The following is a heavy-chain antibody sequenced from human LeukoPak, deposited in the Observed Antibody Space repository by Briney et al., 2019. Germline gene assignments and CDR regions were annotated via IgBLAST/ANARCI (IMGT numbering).Heavy chain of an antibody. CDR3: ARSLAASRHYYYYGTDV. D-gene: IGHD6-19*01. CDR2: INHSGST. Sequence: SETLSLTCAVYGGSFSGYYWSWIRQPPGKGLEWIGEINHSGSTNYNPSLKSRVTISVDTSKNQFSLKLSSVTAADTAVYYCARSLAASRHYYYYGTDVWGQGTTVTVSS. CDR1: GGSFSGYY. J-gene: IGHJ6*02. V-gene: IGHV4-34*01.